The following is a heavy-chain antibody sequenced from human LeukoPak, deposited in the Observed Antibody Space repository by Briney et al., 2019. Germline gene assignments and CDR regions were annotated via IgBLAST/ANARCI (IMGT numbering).Heavy chain of an antibody. CDR2: IWYDGSNK. Sequence: PGRSLRLSCAASGFTFSSYGMHWVRQAPGKGLEWVAVIWYDGSNKYYADSVKGRFTISRDNSKNTLYLQMNSLRAVDTAVYYCAREGIVVVPTANELDYWGQGTLVTVSS. V-gene: IGHV3-33*01. CDR1: GFTFSSYG. CDR3: AREGIVVVPTANELDY. J-gene: IGHJ4*02. D-gene: IGHD2-2*01.